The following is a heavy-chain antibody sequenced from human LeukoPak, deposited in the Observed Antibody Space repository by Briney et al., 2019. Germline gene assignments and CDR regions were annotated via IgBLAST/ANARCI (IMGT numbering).Heavy chain of an antibody. V-gene: IGHV1-2*02. CDR1: GYTFTGYY. CDR3: ARSSRYDIWTGYPY. J-gene: IGHJ4*02. Sequence: GASVKVSCKASGYTFTGYYMHWVRQAPGQGLEWIGWINANSGGTNYAQKFQGRVTTTRDTSISTAYMELSRLRSDDTAVYYCARSSRYDIWTGYPYWGQGTLVTVSP. D-gene: IGHD3-9*01. CDR2: INANSGGT.